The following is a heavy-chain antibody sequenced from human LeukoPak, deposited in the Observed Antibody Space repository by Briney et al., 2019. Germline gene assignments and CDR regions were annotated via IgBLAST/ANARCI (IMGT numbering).Heavy chain of an antibody. CDR1: GFTFSSYA. CDR3: AKNLVGATRGWFDP. CDR2: ISGSGGST. V-gene: IGHV3-23*01. Sequence: PGGSLRLSCAASGFTFSSYAMSWVRQAPGKGLEWVSAISGSGGSTYYADSVKGRFTISRDNSKNTQYLQMNSLRAEDTAVYYCAKNLVGATRGWFDPWGQGTLVTVSS. D-gene: IGHD1-26*01. J-gene: IGHJ5*02.